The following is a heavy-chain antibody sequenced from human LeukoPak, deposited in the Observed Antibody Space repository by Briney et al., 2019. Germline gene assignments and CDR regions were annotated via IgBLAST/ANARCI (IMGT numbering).Heavy chain of an antibody. Sequence: GGSLRLSCAASGFTFSSYSMNWVRQAPGKGLEWVSSISSSSSYIYYADSVKGRFTISRDNAKNSLYLQMNSLRAEDTAVYYCARESGSPHDAFDIWGQGTMVTVSS. CDR3: ARESGSPHDAFDI. CDR2: ISSSSSYI. V-gene: IGHV3-21*04. CDR1: GFTFSSYS. D-gene: IGHD1-26*01. J-gene: IGHJ3*02.